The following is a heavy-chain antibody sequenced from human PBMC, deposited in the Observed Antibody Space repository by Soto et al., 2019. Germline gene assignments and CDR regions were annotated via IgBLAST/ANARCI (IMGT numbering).Heavy chain of an antibody. CDR2: MYDTRSA. CDR3: ARYRHRSGWTYFDY. V-gene: IGHV4-4*07. D-gene: IGHD6-19*01. CDR1: GGAISGHY. J-gene: IGHJ4*02. Sequence: SETLSLTCTVSGGAISGHYWSWVRQPAGKGLEWLGRMYDTRSANYNPSLKSRVTMSSATSKNQLSLKLTSVTAADTAVYYCARYRHRSGWTYFDYWGQGSLVTVSS.